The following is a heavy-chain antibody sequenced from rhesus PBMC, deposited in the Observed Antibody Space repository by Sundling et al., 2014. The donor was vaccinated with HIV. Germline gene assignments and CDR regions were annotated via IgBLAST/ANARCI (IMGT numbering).Heavy chain of an antibody. CDR2: IYGSSAST. V-gene: IGHV4-73*01. J-gene: IGHJ4*01. Sequence: QVKLQQWGEGLVKPSETLSLTCAVYGGSISDNYRWSWIRQPPGKGLEWIGNIYGSSASTNYNPSLKSRVTISRDTSKNQFSLTLTSVTAADTAVYYCARDLNSSDWSGACFDSWGQGVLVTVSS. CDR1: GGSISDNYR. CDR3: ARDLNSSDWSGACFDS. D-gene: IGHD6-31*01.